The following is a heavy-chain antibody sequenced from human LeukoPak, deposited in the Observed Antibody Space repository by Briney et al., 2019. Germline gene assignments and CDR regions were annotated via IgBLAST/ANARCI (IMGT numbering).Heavy chain of an antibody. CDR1: GGSIGSSSYY. D-gene: IGHD3-10*01. J-gene: IGHJ5*01. V-gene: IGHV4-39*02. Sequence: PSETLSLTCTVSGGSIGSSSYYWGWIRQPPGKGLEWIGSIFRTGSTYYNASLQSRVSISVDTSKNHFALKLASVTAADTAVYFCARRVGFYGSGSLNYFDPWGQGILVSVSS. CDR3: ARRVGFYGSGSLNYFDP. CDR2: IFRTGST.